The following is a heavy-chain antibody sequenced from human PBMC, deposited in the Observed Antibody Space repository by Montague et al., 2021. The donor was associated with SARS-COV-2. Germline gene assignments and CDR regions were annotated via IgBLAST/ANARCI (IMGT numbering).Heavy chain of an antibody. J-gene: IGHJ5*02. CDR1: GGSISSYY. Sequence: SETLSLTCTVSGGSISSYYWSWIRQPPGKGLVWIGYIYYSGSTNYNPSLKSRVTISVDTSKNQFSLKLSSVTAADTAVYYCARDGSGNYYNVHQNWFDPWGQGTLVTVSS. D-gene: IGHD3-10*01. CDR2: IYYSGST. V-gene: IGHV4-59*01. CDR3: ARDGSGNYYNVHQNWFDP.